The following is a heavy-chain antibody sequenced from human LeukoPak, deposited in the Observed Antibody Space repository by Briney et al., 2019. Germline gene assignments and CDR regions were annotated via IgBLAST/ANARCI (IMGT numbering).Heavy chain of an antibody. CDR1: GFTFSSYA. J-gene: IGHJ4*02. V-gene: IGHV3-30*04. CDR2: ISYDGSNK. Sequence: GGSLRLSCAASGFTFSSYAMHWVRQAPGKGLEWVAVISYDGSNKYYADSVKGRFTISRDNSKNSLYLQMNSLRAEDTAVYYCAKAATPGFVDYWGQGTLVTVSS. CDR3: AKAATPGFVDY. D-gene: IGHD2-2*01.